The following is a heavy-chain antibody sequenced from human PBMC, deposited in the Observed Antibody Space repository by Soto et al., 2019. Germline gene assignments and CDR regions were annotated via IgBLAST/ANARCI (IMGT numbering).Heavy chain of an antibody. CDR2: INAGNGNT. D-gene: IGHD2-15*01. J-gene: IGHJ4*02. CDR1: GYTFTSYA. V-gene: IGHV1-3*01. Sequence: ASVKVSCKASGYTFTSYAMHWVRQAPGQRLEWMGWINAGNGNTKYSQKFQGRVTITRDTSASTAYMELSSLRSEDTAVYYCARDYSPFCSGGSCYSGYGDGGQGTLVTVSS. CDR3: ARDYSPFCSGGSCYSGYGD.